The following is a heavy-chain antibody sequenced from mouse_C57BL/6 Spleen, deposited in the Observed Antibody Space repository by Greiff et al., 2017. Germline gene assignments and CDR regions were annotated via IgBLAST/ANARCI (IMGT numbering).Heavy chain of an antibody. J-gene: IGHJ2*01. D-gene: IGHD2-3*01. CDR2: IYPGDGDT. Sequence: QVQLQQSGPELVKPGASVKISCKASGYAFSSSWMNWVKQRPGKGLEWIGRIYPGDGDTNYNGKFKGKATLTADKSSSTAYMQLSSLTSEDSAVYFCARRAYDGFDYWGQGTTLTVSS. V-gene: IGHV1-82*01. CDR3: ARRAYDGFDY. CDR1: GYAFSSSW.